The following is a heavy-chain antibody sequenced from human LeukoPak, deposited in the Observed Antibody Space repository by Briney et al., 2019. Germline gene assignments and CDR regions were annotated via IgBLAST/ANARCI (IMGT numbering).Heavy chain of an antibody. D-gene: IGHD3-10*01. CDR2: IYTSGST. Sequence: PSETLSLTCTVSGGSISSYYWSWIRQPAGKGLEWIGRIYTSGSTNYNPSLKSRVTMSVDTSKNQFSLKLSSVTAADAAVYYCARDISITMVRGVKYNWFDPWGQGTLVTVSS. CDR3: ARDISITMVRGVKYNWFDP. J-gene: IGHJ5*02. V-gene: IGHV4-4*07. CDR1: GGSISSYY.